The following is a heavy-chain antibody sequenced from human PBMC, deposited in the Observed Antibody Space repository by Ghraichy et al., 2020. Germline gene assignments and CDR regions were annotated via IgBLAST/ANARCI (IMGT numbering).Heavy chain of an antibody. V-gene: IGHV3-23*01. J-gene: IGHJ5*02. CDR1: GFTFGSYA. D-gene: IGHD3-3*01. Sequence: GESLNISCAVSGFTFGSYAMSWVRQAPGKGLEWVSSISGSGGSPYYADSVKGRCTISRDSSRNTLYLQMNSLRAEDTAVYYCSKAHNSAFWSRPNAAWFDPWGQGTLVTVSS. CDR3: SKAHNSAFWSRPNAAWFDP. CDR2: ISGSGGSP.